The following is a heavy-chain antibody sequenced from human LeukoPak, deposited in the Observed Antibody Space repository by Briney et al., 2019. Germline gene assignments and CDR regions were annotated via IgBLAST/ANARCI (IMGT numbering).Heavy chain of an antibody. D-gene: IGHD4-23*01. CDR2: INPNHGGT. Sequence: ASVKVSCKASGYTFTSYYMHWVRQAPGQGLEYMGWINPNHGGTNYAQNFQGRVTMTRDTSISTAYMELSSLRSDDTAVYYCARSLPLTVGDSRDNFDYWGQGTLITVSS. CDR1: GYTFTSYY. J-gene: IGHJ4*02. V-gene: IGHV1-2*02. CDR3: ARSLPLTVGDSRDNFDY.